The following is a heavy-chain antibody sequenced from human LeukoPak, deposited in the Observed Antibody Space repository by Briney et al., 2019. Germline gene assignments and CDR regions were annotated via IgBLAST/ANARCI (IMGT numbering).Heavy chain of an antibody. Sequence: PSETLSLTCTVSGGSISSGDYYWSWIRQPPGKGLEWIGYIYYSGSTYYNPSLKSRVTISVDTSKNQFSLKLSSVTAADTAVYYCARGSIVGATIDYWGQGTLVTVSS. CDR1: GGSISSGDYY. V-gene: IGHV4-30-4*01. D-gene: IGHD1-26*01. CDR3: ARGSIVGATIDY. J-gene: IGHJ4*02. CDR2: IYYSGST.